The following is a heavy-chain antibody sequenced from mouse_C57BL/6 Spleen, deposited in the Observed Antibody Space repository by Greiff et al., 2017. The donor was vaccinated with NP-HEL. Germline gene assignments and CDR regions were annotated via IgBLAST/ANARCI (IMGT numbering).Heavy chain of an antibody. V-gene: IGHV1-55*01. J-gene: IGHJ4*01. Sequence: QVQLQQPGAELVKPGASVKMSCKASGYTFTSYWITWVKQRPGQGLEWIGDIYPGSGSTNYNEKFKSKATLTVDTSSSTAYMQLSSLTSEDSAVYYCARGIRPDYYAMDYWGQGTSVTVSS. D-gene: IGHD3-2*02. CDR2: IYPGSGST. CDR1: GYTFTSYW. CDR3: ARGIRPDYYAMDY.